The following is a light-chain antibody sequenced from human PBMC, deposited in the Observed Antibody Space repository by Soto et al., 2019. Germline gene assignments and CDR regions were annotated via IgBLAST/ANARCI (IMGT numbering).Light chain of an antibody. CDR3: HPYERYSK. CDR1: QNIYTW. J-gene: IGKJ1*01. Sequence: QVTNTPSTVSASVEDRVTRSLRASQNIYTWLAWYQQKPGIAPKLLIHKASTLESGVPSMFIGSGYGKEFTVTIRGLPPEDSATYYCHPYERYSKFGQGTKVDI. CDR2: KAS. V-gene: IGKV1-5*03.